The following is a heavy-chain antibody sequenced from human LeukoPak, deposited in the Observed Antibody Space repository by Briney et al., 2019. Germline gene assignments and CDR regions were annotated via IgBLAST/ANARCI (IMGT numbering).Heavy chain of an antibody. V-gene: IGHV1-46*01. CDR3: AQGQTGTTGFDWFDP. J-gene: IGHJ5*02. CDR2: INPSGGST. CDR1: GDTFTSYY. D-gene: IGHD1-7*01. Sequence: ASVKVSCKASGDTFTSYYMHWVRQAPGQGLEWMGIINPSGGSTSYAQKFQGRVTLTRDMSTSTVYMELSSLRSEDTAVYYCAQGQTGTTGFDWFDPWGQGTLVTVSS.